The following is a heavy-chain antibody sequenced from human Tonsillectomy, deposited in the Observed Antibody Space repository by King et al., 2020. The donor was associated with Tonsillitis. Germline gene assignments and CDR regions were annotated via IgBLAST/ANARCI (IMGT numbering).Heavy chain of an antibody. Sequence: VQLVESGGGLVKPGRSLRLSCEAFGFSFDDYAMHWVRPAPGKGLEWVAAISWRSGRLAYGDSVKDRFTISRDNGRKTLYLQMNSLRPEDTALYYCAREGGDSGSFQYNWFDPWGQGTQVTVSS. CDR3: AREGGDSGSFQYNWFDP. D-gene: IGHD3-10*01. V-gene: IGHV3-9*01. J-gene: IGHJ5*02. CDR1: GFSFDDYA. CDR2: ISWRSGRL.